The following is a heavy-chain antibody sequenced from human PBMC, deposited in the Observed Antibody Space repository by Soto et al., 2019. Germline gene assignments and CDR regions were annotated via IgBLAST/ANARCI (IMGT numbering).Heavy chain of an antibody. CDR2: ISSGSSYI. J-gene: IGHJ4*02. V-gene: IGHV3-21*01. Sequence: GGSLRLSCAASGFIFSDYSMNWVRQTPGKGLEWVSSISSGSSYIYHADSLKGRFSISRDNAKNSLYLQMNGLRAEDTAVYYCERGRYCSVTTCPFDYWGQGTLVTVSS. CDR1: GFIFSDYS. D-gene: IGHD2-2*01. CDR3: ERGRYCSVTTCPFDY.